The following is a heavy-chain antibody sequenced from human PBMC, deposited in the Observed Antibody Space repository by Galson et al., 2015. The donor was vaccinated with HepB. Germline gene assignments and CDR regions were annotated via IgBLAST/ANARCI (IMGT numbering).Heavy chain of an antibody. Sequence: ETLSLTCTVSGGSISSTSHHWGWTPQPPGEGLEWIGSSYYSGVTDDNPSLRSRVTISVDTSTNQFSLRLTSVTAADTAVYYCAGVSMCSSGWYVRYGLDVWGQGTTVTVSS. CDR3: AGVSMCSSGWYVRYGLDV. J-gene: IGHJ6*02. D-gene: IGHD6-19*01. V-gene: IGHV4-39*07. CDR2: SYYSGVT. CDR1: GGSISSTSHH.